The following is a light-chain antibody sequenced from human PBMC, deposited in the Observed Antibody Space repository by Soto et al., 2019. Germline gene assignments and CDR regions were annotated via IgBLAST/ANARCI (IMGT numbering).Light chain of an antibody. Sequence: DIVLTQSPDSVAVSLGERATINCKSSQSVLFSINQKNYFAWYQQKPGQAPSLLIYGISYRATGIPDRFSGSGSGTDFTLTISRLEPEDFAVYYCEQYGSSPRTFGRGTKVDIK. J-gene: IGKJ1*01. CDR1: QSVLFSINQKNY. V-gene: IGKV4-1*01. CDR3: EQYGSSPRT. CDR2: GIS.